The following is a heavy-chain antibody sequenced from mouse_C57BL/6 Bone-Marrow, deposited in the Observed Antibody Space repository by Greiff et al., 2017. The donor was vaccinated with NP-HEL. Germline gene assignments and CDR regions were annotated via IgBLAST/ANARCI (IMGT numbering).Heavy chain of an antibody. CDR3: ARSFITTVELAY. V-gene: IGHV1-64*01. CDR2: IHPNSGST. Sequence: QVQLQQPGAELVKPGASVKLSCKASGYTFTSYWMHWVKQRPEQGLEWIGMIHPNSGSTNYNEKFKSKATLTVDKSSSTAYMQLSSLTSEDSAVYYCARSFITTVELAYWGQGTLVTVSA. D-gene: IGHD1-1*01. J-gene: IGHJ3*01. CDR1: GYTFTSYW.